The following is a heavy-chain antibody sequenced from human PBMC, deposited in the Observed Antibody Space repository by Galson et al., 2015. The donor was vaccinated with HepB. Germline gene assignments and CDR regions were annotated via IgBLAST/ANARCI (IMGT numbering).Heavy chain of an antibody. D-gene: IGHD2-2*01. V-gene: IGHV2-26*01. CDR2: IFSNDEK. CDR1: GFSLSNARMG. Sequence: PALVKPTQTLTLTCTVSGFSLSNARMGVSWIRQPPGKALEWLAHIFSNDEKSYSTSLESRLTISKDTSKSQVVLTMTNMDPVDTATYYCARAGKYQLLPNWFDPWGQGTLVTVSS. J-gene: IGHJ5*02. CDR3: ARAGKYQLLPNWFDP.